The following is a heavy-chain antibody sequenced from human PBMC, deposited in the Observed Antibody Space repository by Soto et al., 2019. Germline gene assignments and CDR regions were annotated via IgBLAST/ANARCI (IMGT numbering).Heavy chain of an antibody. CDR3: ARLHGDYVNYYYYYMDV. CDR1: GYSFTSCW. V-gene: IGHV5-51*01. Sequence: GESLNISCKGSGYSFTSCWIGWVRQMPGKGLEWMGIIYPGDSDTRYSPSFQGQVTISADKSISTAYLQWSSLKASDTAMYYCARLHGDYVNYYYYYMDVWGKGTTVTVSS. D-gene: IGHD4-17*01. J-gene: IGHJ6*03. CDR2: IYPGDSDT.